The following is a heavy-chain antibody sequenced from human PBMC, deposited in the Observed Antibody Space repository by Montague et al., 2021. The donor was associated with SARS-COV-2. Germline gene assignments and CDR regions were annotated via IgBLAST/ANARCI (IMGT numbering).Heavy chain of an antibody. V-gene: IGHV2-5*01. CDR3: AHLIRYYDIFTGIPFDD. CDR1: GFSLSTPNVG. CDR2: IYSNGDK. J-gene: IGHJ4*02. Sequence: PALVTPTQTLTLTCTFSGFSLSTPNVGVARIRQPPGRALEWLAVIYSNGDKRYSPSLQRRLTITKDTSRNQVVLSLTNVDPLDTATYYCAHLIRYYDIFTGIPFDDWGQGTQVTVSS. D-gene: IGHD3-9*01.